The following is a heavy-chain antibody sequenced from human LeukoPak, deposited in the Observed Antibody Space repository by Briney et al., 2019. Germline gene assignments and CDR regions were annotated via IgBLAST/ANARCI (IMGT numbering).Heavy chain of an antibody. D-gene: IGHD6-19*01. Sequence: GGSLRLSCAASGFTFSSYGMHWVRQAPGKGLERVAVISYDGSNKYYADSVKGRFTISRDNSKNTLYLQMNSLRAEDTAVYYCAKDEPHGSGWLYWGQGTLVTVSS. CDR2: ISYDGSNK. J-gene: IGHJ4*02. CDR3: AKDEPHGSGWLY. CDR1: GFTFSSYG. V-gene: IGHV3-30*18.